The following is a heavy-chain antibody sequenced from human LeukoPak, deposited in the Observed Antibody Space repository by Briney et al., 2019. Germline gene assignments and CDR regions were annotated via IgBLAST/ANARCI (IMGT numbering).Heavy chain of an antibody. V-gene: IGHV3-7*03. CDR2: IKEDGSEK. CDR3: ARRGSTDY. J-gene: IGHJ4*02. D-gene: IGHD2/OR15-2a*01. Sequence: GGYLRLYGAASGFSCSGYWMTWVRQAPGKGLGWVANIKEDGSEKYYADFVKGRFTISRDNAKNSLDLQMNSLRAEDTAVYYCARRGSTDYWGQGTLVTVSS. CDR1: GFSCSGYW.